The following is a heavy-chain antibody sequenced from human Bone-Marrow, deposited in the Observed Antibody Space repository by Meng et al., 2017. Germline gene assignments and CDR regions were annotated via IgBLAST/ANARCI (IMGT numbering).Heavy chain of an antibody. Sequence: GESLKISCAASGFGFSTYWMHWVRQVPGKGLVWVSRINSDGSTASYADFVKGRFTISRDNSKNTLYLQMNSLRAEDTAVYYCARGWQQLSHFDYWGQGTLVTVSS. J-gene: IGHJ4*02. CDR2: INSDGSTA. CDR1: GFGFSTYW. CDR3: ARGWQQLSHFDY. D-gene: IGHD6-13*01. V-gene: IGHV3-74*01.